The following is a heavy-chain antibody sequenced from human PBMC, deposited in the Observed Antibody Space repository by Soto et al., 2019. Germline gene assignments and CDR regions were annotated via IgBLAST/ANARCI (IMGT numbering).Heavy chain of an antibody. CDR3: ARQIYDSDTGPNFQYYFDS. CDR1: GYSFAGYW. D-gene: IGHD3-22*01. J-gene: IGHJ4*02. Sequence: GESLKISCKGSGYSFAGYWITWVRQKPGKGLEWMGRIDPSDSQTYYSPSFRGRVTISVTKSITTVFLQWSSLRASDTAMYYCARQIYDSDTGPNFQYYFDSWGQGPPGTVSS. V-gene: IGHV5-10-1*01. CDR2: IDPSDSQT.